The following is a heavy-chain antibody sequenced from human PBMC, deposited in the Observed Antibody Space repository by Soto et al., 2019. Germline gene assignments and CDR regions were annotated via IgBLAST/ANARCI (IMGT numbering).Heavy chain of an antibody. CDR2: ITPIFGTA. CDR3: ARSTGGGDYYYYGMDV. J-gene: IGHJ6*02. V-gene: IGHV1-69*01. CDR1: GGTFSSYA. D-gene: IGHD3-16*01. Sequence: QVQLVQSGAEVKKPGSSVKVSCKASGGTFSSYAISWVRQAPGQGLEWMGGITPIFGTANYAQKFQGRVTMTADESTSTAYMELSSLRSEDTAVYYCARSTGGGDYYYYGMDVWGQGTTVTVSS.